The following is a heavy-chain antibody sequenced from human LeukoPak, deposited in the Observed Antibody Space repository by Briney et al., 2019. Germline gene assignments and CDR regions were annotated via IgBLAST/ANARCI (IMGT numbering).Heavy chain of an antibody. V-gene: IGHV1-69*04. D-gene: IGHD3-10*01. CDR1: GGTFSSYA. CDR3: ARDRLTMVRGVTNNWLDP. CDR2: IIPILGIA. J-gene: IGHJ5*02. Sequence: SVKVPCKASGGTFSSYAISWVRQAPGQGLEWMGRIIPILGIANYAQKFQGRVTITADKSTSTAYMELSSLRSEDTAVYYCARDRLTMVRGVTNNWLDPWGQGTLVTVSS.